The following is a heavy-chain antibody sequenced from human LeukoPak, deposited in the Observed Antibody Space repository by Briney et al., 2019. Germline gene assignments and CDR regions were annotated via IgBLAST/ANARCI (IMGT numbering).Heavy chain of an antibody. D-gene: IGHD5-18*01. J-gene: IGHJ3*02. CDR2: ISGSGGST. CDR1: GFTFSSYA. Sequence: GGSLRLSCAASGFTFSSYAMSWVRRAPGKGLEWVSAISGSGGSTYYADSVKGRFTISRDNSKNTLYLQMNSLRAEDTAVYYCAKVRKIQLWLPRDAFDIWGQGTMVTVSS. V-gene: IGHV3-23*01. CDR3: AKVRKIQLWLPRDAFDI.